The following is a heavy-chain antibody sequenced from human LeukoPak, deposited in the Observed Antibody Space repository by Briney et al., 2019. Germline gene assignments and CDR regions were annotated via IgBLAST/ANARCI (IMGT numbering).Heavy chain of an antibody. Sequence: PGRSLRLSCAASGFTFSNYAMSSVRQAPGKGLECVSGISGSGGRTYYADLVRGRFTISRDTSKNTLYLQMNSLRAEDTAIYYCAKAVPTSWFDYYSGMDVGGRGTTVTVSS. D-gene: IGHD3-10*01. CDR1: GFTFSNYA. J-gene: IGHJ6*02. V-gene: IGHV3-23*01. CDR3: AKAVPTSWFDYYSGMDV. CDR2: ISGSGGRT.